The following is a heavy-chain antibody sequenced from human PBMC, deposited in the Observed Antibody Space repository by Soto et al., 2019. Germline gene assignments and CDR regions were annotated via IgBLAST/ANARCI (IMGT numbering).Heavy chain of an antibody. CDR3: ARDHYGDYMGIYYGMDV. CDR1: GFTFSSYG. V-gene: IGHV3-33*01. CDR2: IWYDGSNK. J-gene: IGHJ6*02. Sequence: QVQLVESGGGVVQPGRSLRLSCAASGFTFSSYGMHWVRQAPGKGLEWVAVIWYDGSNKYYADSVKGRFTISRDNSKNTLYLKMNSLRAEGTAVYYCARDHYGDYMGIYYGMDVWGQGTTVTVSS. D-gene: IGHD4-17*01.